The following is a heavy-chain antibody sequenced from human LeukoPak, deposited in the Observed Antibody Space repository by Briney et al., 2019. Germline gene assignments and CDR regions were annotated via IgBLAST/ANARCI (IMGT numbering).Heavy chain of an antibody. J-gene: IGHJ4*02. CDR3: ARSNDYDYHFNY. D-gene: IGHD5-12*01. CDR1: GYTFTGYY. V-gene: IGHV1-2*04. CDR2: INPNSGGT. Sequence: ASVKVSCKASGYTFTGYYMHWVRQAPGQGLEWMGWINPNSGGTNYAQKFQGWVTITTDESSTTAYMELSSLKWEDTALYYCARSNDYDYHFNYWGQGTLVTVSS.